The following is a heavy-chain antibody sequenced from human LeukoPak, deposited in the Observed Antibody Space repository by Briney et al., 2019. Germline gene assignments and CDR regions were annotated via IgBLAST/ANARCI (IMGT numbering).Heavy chain of an antibody. CDR3: ARGLRRDSNYYGSYFDY. J-gene: IGHJ4*02. V-gene: IGHV4-59*01. Sequence: SETLSLTCTVSGGSISSYYWSWIRQPPGKGLEWIGYIYYSGSTNYNPSLKSRVTISVDTSKNQFSLKLSSVTAADTAVYYCARGLRRDSNYYGSYFDYWGQGTLVTVSS. CDR2: IYYSGST. CDR1: GGSISSYY. D-gene: IGHD4-11*01.